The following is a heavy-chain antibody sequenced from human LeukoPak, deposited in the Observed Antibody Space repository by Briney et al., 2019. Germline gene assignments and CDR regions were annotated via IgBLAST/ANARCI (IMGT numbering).Heavy chain of an antibody. Sequence: GASVKVSCKASGGTFSRYAISWVRQAPGQGLEWMGGIIPIFGTANYAQKFQGRVTITADESTSTAYMELSSLRSEDTAVYYCARDRTVAAPFDPWGQGTLVTVSS. CDR2: IIPIFGTA. D-gene: IGHD2-15*01. CDR3: ARDRTVAAPFDP. CDR1: GGTFSRYA. V-gene: IGHV1-69*01. J-gene: IGHJ5*02.